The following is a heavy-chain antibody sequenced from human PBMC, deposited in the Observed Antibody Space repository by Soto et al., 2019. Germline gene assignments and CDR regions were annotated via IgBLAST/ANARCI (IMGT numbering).Heavy chain of an antibody. Sequence: SETLSLTCAVYGGSFSGYYWSWIRQPPGKGLEWIGEINHSGSTNYNPSLKSRVTISVDTSKNQFSLKLSSVTAADTAVYYCARVWSGSYRKPYYFDYWGQGTRVTVSS. V-gene: IGHV4-34*01. D-gene: IGHD3-10*01. J-gene: IGHJ4*02. CDR2: INHSGST. CDR1: GGSFSGYY. CDR3: ARVWSGSYRKPYYFDY.